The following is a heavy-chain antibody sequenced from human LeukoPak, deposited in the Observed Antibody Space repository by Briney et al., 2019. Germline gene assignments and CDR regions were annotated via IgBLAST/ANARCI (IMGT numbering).Heavy chain of an antibody. Sequence: GGSLRLSCAASGFTFSGYWMSWVRQAPGKGLEWVANIKEDGSGKYYVDSVKGRFTISRGNAKNSLYLQMNSLRAEDTALYYCARDHGWASDYWGQGTLVTVSS. J-gene: IGHJ4*02. CDR3: ARDHGWASDY. V-gene: IGHV3-7*05. D-gene: IGHD1-26*01. CDR2: IKEDGSGK. CDR1: GFTFSGYW.